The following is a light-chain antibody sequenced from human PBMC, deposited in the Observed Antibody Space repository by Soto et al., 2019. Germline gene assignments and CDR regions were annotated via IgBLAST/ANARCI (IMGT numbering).Light chain of an antibody. V-gene: IGLV3-9*01. Sequence: SYELTQPLSVSVALGQTARITCGGNNIGSKNVHWYQPKPGQAPVLVIYRDSNRPSGIPERFSGSNSGNTATLTSSRAQAGDEADYYYQVWDSSTARVFGGGTKLTVL. CDR1: NIGSKN. CDR3: QVWDSSTARV. J-gene: IGLJ3*02. CDR2: RDS.